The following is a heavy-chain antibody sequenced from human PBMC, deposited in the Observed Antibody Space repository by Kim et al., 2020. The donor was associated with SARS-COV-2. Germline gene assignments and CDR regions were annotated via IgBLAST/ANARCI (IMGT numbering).Heavy chain of an antibody. J-gene: IGHJ6*02. CDR1: GYTFTSYG. CDR2: ISAYNGNT. V-gene: IGHV1-18*01. D-gene: IGHD6-19*01. Sequence: ASVKVSCKASGYTFTSYGISWVRQAPGQGLEWMGWISAYNGNTNYAQKLQGRVTMTTDTSTSTAYMELRSLRSDDTAVYYCARDDGARIAVGRGYYYYGMDVWGQGTTVTVSS. CDR3: ARDDGARIAVGRGYYYYGMDV.